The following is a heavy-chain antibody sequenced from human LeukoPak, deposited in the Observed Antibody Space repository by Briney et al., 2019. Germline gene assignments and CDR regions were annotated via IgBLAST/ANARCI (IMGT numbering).Heavy chain of an antibody. CDR1: GFTFSSFA. CDR3: ARDYGDYAGNWFDP. D-gene: IGHD4-17*01. V-gene: IGHV3-23*01. Sequence: TGGSLRLSCAASGFTFSSFAMSWVRQAPGKGGEWVLAISGTTSSTYYADSVKGRFTISRDNSKNTLYLQMNTLRGEDTAIYYCARDYGDYAGNWFDPWGQGTLVTVSS. CDR2: ISGTTSST. J-gene: IGHJ5*02.